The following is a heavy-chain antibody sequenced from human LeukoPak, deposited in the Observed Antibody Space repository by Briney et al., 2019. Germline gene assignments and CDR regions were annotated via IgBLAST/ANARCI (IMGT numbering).Heavy chain of an antibody. J-gene: IGHJ4*02. CDR1: GASISSYF. CDR2: TYSSGTT. CDR3: ARGVSASSFDY. Sequence: SQTLSLTCTVSGASISSYFWSWIRQHAGKGLEWIGRTYSSGTTISNPSLKSRVTMSVDRFKSQFSLKLSSVTAADTAVYYCARGVSASSFDYWGPGTLVSVSS. V-gene: IGHV4-4*07.